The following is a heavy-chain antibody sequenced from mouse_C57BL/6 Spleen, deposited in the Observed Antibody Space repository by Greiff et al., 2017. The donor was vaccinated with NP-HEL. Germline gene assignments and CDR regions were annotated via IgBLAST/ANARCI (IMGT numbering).Heavy chain of an antibody. D-gene: IGHD1-1*01. J-gene: IGHJ4*01. V-gene: IGHV1-64*01. CDR1: GYTFTSYW. Sequence: VQLQQPGAELVKPGASVKLSCKASGYTFTSYWMHWVKQRPGQGLECIVMLPPNRFSTNYNAKFQRQSTLTVYKSSSTAYMQLSSLTSEDSAVYYCAGITTVVEDYYAMDYWGQGTSVTVSS. CDR2: LPPNRFST. CDR3: AGITTVVEDYYAMDY.